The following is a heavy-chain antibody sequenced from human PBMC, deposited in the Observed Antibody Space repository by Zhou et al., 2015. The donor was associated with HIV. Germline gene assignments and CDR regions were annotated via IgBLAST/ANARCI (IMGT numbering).Heavy chain of an antibody. CDR2: INPNSGVS. Sequence: QVQLVQSGAEVKKPGASVKVSCRASGYTFIDYYMHWVRQAPGQGLEWMGWINPNSGVSNYSQRFQGRVTMTRDTSVSTAYMELSRLRSDDTAVYYCARVRGLVRDAYNLDYWGHGTLVTVSS. D-gene: IGHD5-24*01. J-gene: IGHJ4*01. V-gene: IGHV1-2*02. CDR1: GYTFIDYY. CDR3: ARVRGLVRDAYNLDY.